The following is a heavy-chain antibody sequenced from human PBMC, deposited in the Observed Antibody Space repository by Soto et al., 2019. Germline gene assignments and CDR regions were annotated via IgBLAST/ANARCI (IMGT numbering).Heavy chain of an antibody. CDR2: ISGKGGST. Sequence: GGSLRLSCAASGLTFINYAMSWVRQAPGKGLEWVSDISGKGGSTYYADSVKGRFTISRDNSKNTLYLQMNSLRAEDTAVYYCAKLPGGIYRNPFDYWGQGTLVTVSS. CDR3: AKLPGGIYRNPFDY. J-gene: IGHJ4*02. CDR1: GLTFINYA. V-gene: IGHV3-23*01. D-gene: IGHD1-26*01.